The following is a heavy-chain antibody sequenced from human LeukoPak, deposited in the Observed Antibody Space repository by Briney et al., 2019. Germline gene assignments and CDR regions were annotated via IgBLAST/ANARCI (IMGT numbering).Heavy chain of an antibody. J-gene: IGHJ4*02. V-gene: IGHV2-5*02. Sequence: SGPTLVTPTQTLTLTCTFSGFSLTTIGVGVGWIRQPPGKALEGLALIYWDDEKRYSPSLRTRITITKDTSKSQVVLTMTNMDPVDTATYYCAHLYFYNAAGYSRAFDYWGQGTLVTVSS. CDR2: IYWDDEK. CDR1: GFSLTTIGVG. D-gene: IGHD2-15*01. CDR3: AHLYFYNAAGYSRAFDY.